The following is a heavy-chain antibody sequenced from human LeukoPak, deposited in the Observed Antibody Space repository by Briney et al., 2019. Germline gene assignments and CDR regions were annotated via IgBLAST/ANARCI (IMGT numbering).Heavy chain of an antibody. CDR1: GGSTSSYY. CDR3: ARRASYSSGWSFDY. CDR2: IYYSGST. Sequence: SETLSLTCTVSGGSTSSYYWSWIRQPPGKGLEWIGYIYYSGSTNYNPSLKSRVTISVDTSKNQFSLKLSSVTAADTAVYYCARRASYSSGWSFDYWGQGTLVTVSS. D-gene: IGHD6-19*01. V-gene: IGHV4-59*08. J-gene: IGHJ4*02.